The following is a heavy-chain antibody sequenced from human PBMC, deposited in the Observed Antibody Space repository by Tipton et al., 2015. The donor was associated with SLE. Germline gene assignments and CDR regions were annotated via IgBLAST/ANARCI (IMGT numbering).Heavy chain of an antibody. Sequence: TLSLTCTVSGGSISSYSHYWGWIRQPPGKGLEWVGSIYYSGSSYYSPTLKSRATISIDTSQNQFSLKLSSVTAADTAVYFCARESAGYYYYYGLDVWGQGTAVTVSS. V-gene: IGHV4-39*07. CDR2: IYYSGSS. CDR1: GGSISSYSHY. J-gene: IGHJ6*02. CDR3: ARESAGYYYYYGLDV. D-gene: IGHD3-3*01.